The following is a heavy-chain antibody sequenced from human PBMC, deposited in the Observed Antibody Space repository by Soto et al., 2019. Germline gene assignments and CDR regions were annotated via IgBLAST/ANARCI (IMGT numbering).Heavy chain of an antibody. CDR3: ARGGTHGSNWYFWFDQ. CDR1: GGTFSTYS. D-gene: IGHD6-13*01. J-gene: IGHJ5*02. CDR2: IIPLFGTT. V-gene: IGHV1-69*01. Sequence: QMQLVQSGAEVRMPGSSVKVSCKASGGTFSTYSINWVRQSPGQGLEWMGGIIPLFGTTKYAQKFKGRGTISADDSTSTAYMELSRLRAEDAAVYYCARGGTHGSNWYFWFDQWGQGTLVTVAS.